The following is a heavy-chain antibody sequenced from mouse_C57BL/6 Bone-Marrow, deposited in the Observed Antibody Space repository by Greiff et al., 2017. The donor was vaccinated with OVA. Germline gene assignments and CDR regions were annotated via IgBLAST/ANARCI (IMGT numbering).Heavy chain of an antibody. CDR3: ASDYGETGAWFAY. D-gene: IGHD2-13*01. J-gene: IGHJ3*01. CDR1: GYTFTSYW. CDR2: IYPGSGST. Sequence: QVQLQQPGAELVKPGASVKMSCKASGYTFTSYWITWVKQRPGQGLEWIGDIYPGSGSTNYNEKFKSKATLTVDTSSSPAYMQLSSLTSEDSAVYYCASDYGETGAWFAYWGQGTLVTVSA. V-gene: IGHV1-55*01.